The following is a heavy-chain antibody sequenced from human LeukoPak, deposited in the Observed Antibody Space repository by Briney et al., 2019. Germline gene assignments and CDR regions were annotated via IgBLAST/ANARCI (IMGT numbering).Heavy chain of an antibody. CDR3: ARAPSGAGINWFDP. D-gene: IGHD3-10*01. V-gene: IGHV4-39*07. Sequence: SETLSLTCTVSGGFISSSSYYWGWIRQPPGKGLEWIGSIYYSGSTYYNPSLKSRVTISVDTSKNQFSLKLSSVTAADTAVYYCARAPSGAGINWFDPWGQGTLVTVSS. CDR1: GGFISSSSYY. J-gene: IGHJ5*02. CDR2: IYYSGST.